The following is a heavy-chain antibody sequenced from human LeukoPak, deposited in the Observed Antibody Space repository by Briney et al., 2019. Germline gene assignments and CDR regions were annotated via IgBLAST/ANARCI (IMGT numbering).Heavy chain of an antibody. CDR1: GFTFSSYA. Sequence: PGRSLRLSCAAPGFTFSSYAMHWVRQAPGKGLEWVAVISYDGSNKYYADSVNGRFTLSRDNSKNTLYLQMNSRRAEDTAVYYCARGQVLRFLEWLYYFDYWGQGTLVTVSS. CDR3: ARGQVLRFLEWLYYFDY. V-gene: IGHV3-30-3*01. J-gene: IGHJ4*02. CDR2: ISYDGSNK. D-gene: IGHD3-3*01.